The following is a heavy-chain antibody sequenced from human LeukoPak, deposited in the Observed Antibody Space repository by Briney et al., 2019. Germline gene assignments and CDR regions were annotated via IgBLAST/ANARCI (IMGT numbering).Heavy chain of an antibody. CDR2: IYSGGST. Sequence: PGGSLRLSCAASGFTVSSNYMSWVRQAPGKGLERVSVIYSGGSTYYADSVKGRFTISRDNSKNTLYLQMNSLRAEDTAVYYCARVWYDILTGYVDYWGQGTLVTVSS. CDR1: GFTVSSNY. CDR3: ARVWYDILTGYVDY. V-gene: IGHV3-53*01. J-gene: IGHJ4*02. D-gene: IGHD3-9*01.